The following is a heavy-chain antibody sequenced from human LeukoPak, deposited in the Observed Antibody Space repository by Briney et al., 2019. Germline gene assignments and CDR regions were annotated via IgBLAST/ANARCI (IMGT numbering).Heavy chain of an antibody. CDR1: GYTFTSYG. J-gene: IGHJ1*01. CDR2: ISAYNGNT. CDR3: ASLYYYDNSGYYLGSRHFHH. V-gene: IGHV1-18*01. Sequence: ASVKVSCKASGYTFTSYGISWVRQAPGQGLEWMGWISAYNGNTNYAQKLQGRVTMTTDTSTSTAYMELSSLRSEDTAVYYCASLYYYDNSGYYLGSRHFHHWGQGTLVTVSS. D-gene: IGHD3-22*01.